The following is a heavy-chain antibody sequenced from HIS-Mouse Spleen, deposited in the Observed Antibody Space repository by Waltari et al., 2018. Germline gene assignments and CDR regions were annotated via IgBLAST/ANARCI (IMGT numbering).Heavy chain of an antibody. Sequence: QLQLQESGPGLVKPSETLSLTCTFPGGSISRSCYYWCLSRQPPGKGLEWIGSIYYSGSTYYNPSLKSRVTISVDTSKNQFSLKLSSVTAADTAVYYCAREIPYSSSWYDWYFDLWGRGTLVTVSS. J-gene: IGHJ2*01. CDR3: AREIPYSSSWYDWYFDL. CDR1: GGSISRSCYY. D-gene: IGHD6-13*01. CDR2: IYYSGST. V-gene: IGHV4-39*07.